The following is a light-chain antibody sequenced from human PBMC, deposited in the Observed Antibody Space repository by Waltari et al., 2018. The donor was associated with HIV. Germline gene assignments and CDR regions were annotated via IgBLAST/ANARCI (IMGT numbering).Light chain of an antibody. CDR1: QNVDNW. CDR2: KTS. V-gene: IGKV1-5*03. Sequence: DIQMTQSPSTLSVSVGDRVIITCRSSQNVDNWLAWYQQRPGSAPKVLIYKTSTLQTGVPSRFSGSGSGTEFSLTISSLKPDDFATYYCQQYKSFSLTFGQGTRLEIK. J-gene: IGKJ5*01. CDR3: QQYKSFSLT.